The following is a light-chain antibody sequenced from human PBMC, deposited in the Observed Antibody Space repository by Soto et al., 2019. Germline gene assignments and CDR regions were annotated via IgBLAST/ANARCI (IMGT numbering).Light chain of an antibody. CDR2: RSS. J-gene: IGKJ1*01. CDR3: QQYYIYAT. Sequence: DIQMTQSPSTLSASVGDRVTITCRASQTISNYLTWYQQRPGKAPKLLIYRSSILQNGVPSRFSGSGSGTELPLTILSLQPDDFATYYCQQYYIYATFGQGTRVEI. V-gene: IGKV1-5*03. CDR1: QTISNY.